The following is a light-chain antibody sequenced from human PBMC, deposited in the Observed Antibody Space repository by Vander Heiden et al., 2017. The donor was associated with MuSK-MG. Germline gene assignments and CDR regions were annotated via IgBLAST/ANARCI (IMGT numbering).Light chain of an antibody. CDR2: VGS. Sequence: DIEMTQSPSSLPATPGDRATISCRASQSRLHSNGYNYLNWYLQKPGQAPQLLIYVGSSRASGVPDRFSGSGSGTDFTLKISRVEAEDVGVYYCKQGLQTQYTFGQGTKLXIK. J-gene: IGKJ2*01. CDR1: QSRLHSNGYNY. CDR3: KQGLQTQYT. V-gene: IGKV2-28*01.